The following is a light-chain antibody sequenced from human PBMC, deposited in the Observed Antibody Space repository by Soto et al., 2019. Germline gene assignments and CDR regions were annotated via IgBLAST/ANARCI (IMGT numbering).Light chain of an antibody. CDR3: QQYYSYPHT. J-gene: IGKJ1*01. Sequence: AIGMTQSPSSLSASTGDRVTITCRASQGISSYLAWYQQKPGKAPKLLIYAASTLQSGVPSRFSGSGSGTDFTLTISCLQSEDFATYYCQQYYSYPHTFGQGTKVDIK. CDR1: QGISSY. V-gene: IGKV1-8*01. CDR2: AAS.